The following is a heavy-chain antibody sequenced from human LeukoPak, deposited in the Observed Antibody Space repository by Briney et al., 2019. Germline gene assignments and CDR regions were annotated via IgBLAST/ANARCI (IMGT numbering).Heavy chain of an antibody. V-gene: IGHV1-2*06. CDR1: GGTFSSYA. CDR3: ARESLGYCSSTSCGMDV. CDR2: INPNSGGT. J-gene: IGHJ6*02. D-gene: IGHD2-2*01. Sequence: GASVKVSCKASGGTFSSYAISWARQAPGQGLEWMGRINPNSGGTNYAQKFQGRVTMTRDTSISTAYMELSRLRSDDTAVYYCARESLGYCSSTSCGMDVWGQGTTVTVSS.